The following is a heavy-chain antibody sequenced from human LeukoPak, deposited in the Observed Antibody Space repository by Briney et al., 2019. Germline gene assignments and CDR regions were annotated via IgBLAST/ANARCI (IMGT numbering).Heavy chain of an antibody. V-gene: IGHV3-15*01. J-gene: IGHJ4*02. CDR2: IKSRPDGGTT. CDR1: GFTFSSYS. D-gene: IGHD5-12*01. CDR3: ITVYDSVAN. Sequence: GGSLRLSCAASGFTFSSYSMNWVRQAPGKGLEWVGRIKSRPDGGTTDYAAPVKGRFTISRDDSKNTLYLHMNSLKTEDTAVYYCITVYDSVANWGQGTLVTVSS.